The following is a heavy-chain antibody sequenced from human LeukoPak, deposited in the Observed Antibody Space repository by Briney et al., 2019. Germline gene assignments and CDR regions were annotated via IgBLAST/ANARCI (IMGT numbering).Heavy chain of an antibody. CDR3: ATRSSHLYGDPSFDY. V-gene: IGHV1-24*01. CDR2: FDPEDGET. J-gene: IGHJ4*02. Sequence: ASVKVSCKVSGYTLTELSMHWVRQAPGKGLEWMGGFDPEDGETIYAQKFQGRVTMTEDTSTDTAYMELSSLRSEDTAVYYCATRSSHLYGDPSFDYWGQGTLVTVSS. D-gene: IGHD4-17*01. CDR1: GYTLTELS.